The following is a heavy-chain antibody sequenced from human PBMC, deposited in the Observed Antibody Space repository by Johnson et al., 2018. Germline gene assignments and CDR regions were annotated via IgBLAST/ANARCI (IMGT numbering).Heavy chain of an antibody. CDR3: ARSAYYYHTGYFQH. CDR2: IIPIFGAA. Sequence: QLVQSGAEVKKPGSSVRVSCKASGGTVSRDAISWVRQAPGQGLECMGGIIPIFGAAHYAQKFQGRVTITADEFTSTAYMELSSLTSEDTAVYYCARSAYYYHTGYFQHWGQGTLVTVSS. V-gene: IGHV1-69*12. D-gene: IGHD3-22*01. CDR1: GGTVSRDA. J-gene: IGHJ1*01.